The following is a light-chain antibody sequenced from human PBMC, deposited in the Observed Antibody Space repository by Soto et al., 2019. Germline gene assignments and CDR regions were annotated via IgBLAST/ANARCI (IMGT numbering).Light chain of an antibody. CDR1: QSVGSY. J-gene: IGKJ5*01. V-gene: IGKV3-11*01. CDR3: QQRSNWIT. CDR2: DTS. Sequence: EIVLTQSPATLSLSPGERATLSCRASQSVGSYLAWYQQKPGQAPRLLIYDTSNRATGIPARFSGSGSGTAFTLTISSLEPADFAIYYCQQRSNWITFGQGTRLEIE.